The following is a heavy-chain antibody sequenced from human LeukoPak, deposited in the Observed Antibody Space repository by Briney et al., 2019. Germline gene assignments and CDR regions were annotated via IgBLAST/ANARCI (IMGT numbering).Heavy chain of an antibody. CDR2: ITPIFGTA. CDR3: AREGSGSYGDYYMDV. V-gene: IGHV1-69*05. Sequence: SVKVSCKASGGTFSSYAISWVRQAPGQGLEWMGGITPIFGTASYAQKFQGRVTITTDESTSTAYMELSSLRSEDMAVYYCAREGSGSYGDYYMDVWGKGTTVTVSS. J-gene: IGHJ6*03. D-gene: IGHD1-26*01. CDR1: GGTFSSYA.